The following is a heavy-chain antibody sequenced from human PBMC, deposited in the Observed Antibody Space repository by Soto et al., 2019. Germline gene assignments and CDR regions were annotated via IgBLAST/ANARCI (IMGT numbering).Heavy chain of an antibody. V-gene: IGHV1-8*01. J-gene: IGHJ4*02. CDR3: AREMTIHYYGSGSFDY. CDR1: GYTFTSYD. Sequence: ASVKVSCKASGYTFTSYDINWVRQATGQGLEWMGWMNPNSGNTGYAQKFQGRVTMTRNTSISTAYMELSSLRSEDTAVYYCAREMTIHYYGSGSFDYWGQGTLVTVSS. CDR2: MNPNSGNT. D-gene: IGHD3-10*01.